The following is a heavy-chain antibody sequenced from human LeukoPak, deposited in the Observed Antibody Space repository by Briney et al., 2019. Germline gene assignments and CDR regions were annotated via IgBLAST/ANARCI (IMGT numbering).Heavy chain of an antibody. CDR1: GFTFSSYG. CDR2: IRYDGSNK. Sequence: GGSLRLSCAASGFTFSSYGMHWVRQAPGKGLEWVAFIRYDGSNKYYADSVKGRFTISRDNSKNTLYLQMNSLRTEDTAVYYCAREDYDILTGYLDYWGQGTLVTVSS. CDR3: AREDYDILTGYLDY. D-gene: IGHD3-9*01. V-gene: IGHV3-30*02. J-gene: IGHJ4*02.